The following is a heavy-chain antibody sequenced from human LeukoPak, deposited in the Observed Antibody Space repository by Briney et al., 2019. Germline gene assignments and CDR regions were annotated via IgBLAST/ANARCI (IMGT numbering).Heavy chain of an antibody. Sequence: SETLSLTCAVYGGSFSGYYWSWIRQPPGKGPEWIGEINHSGSTNYNPSLKSRVTISVDTSKNQFSLKLSSVTAADTAVYYCARRGRIQLWFYFDYWGQGTLVTVSS. CDR1: GGSFSGYY. CDR2: INHSGST. D-gene: IGHD5-18*01. V-gene: IGHV4-34*01. CDR3: ARRGRIQLWFYFDY. J-gene: IGHJ4*02.